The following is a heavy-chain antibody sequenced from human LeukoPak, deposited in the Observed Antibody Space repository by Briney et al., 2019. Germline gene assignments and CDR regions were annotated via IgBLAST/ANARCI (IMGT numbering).Heavy chain of an antibody. Sequence: GGSLRLSCAASGFTFSSYAMHWVRQAPGKGLEWVAVISYDGSNKYYADSVKGRFNIYRENAKNTVYVQMNSLRAEDTAVYYCATACGGDCYSDYWGQGTLVTVSS. CDR3: ATACGGDCYSDY. D-gene: IGHD2-21*02. V-gene: IGHV3-30*04. CDR1: GFTFSSYA. J-gene: IGHJ4*02. CDR2: ISYDGSNK.